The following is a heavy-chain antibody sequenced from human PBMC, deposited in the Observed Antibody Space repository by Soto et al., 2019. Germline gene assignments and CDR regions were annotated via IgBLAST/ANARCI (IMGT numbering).Heavy chain of an antibody. CDR3: TRVYSSSYHYFDY. CDR2: IYSAGSA. V-gene: IGHV3-66*01. Sequence: GGSLRLSCAASGFTVSSYHMSWVRQAPGKGLEWVSIIYSAGSADFADSVKGRFTIPRDNSKNTLYLQMSSLRAEDTAVYYCTRVYSSSYHYFDYWGQGTLVTVSS. D-gene: IGHD6-13*01. CDR1: GFTVSSYH. J-gene: IGHJ4*02.